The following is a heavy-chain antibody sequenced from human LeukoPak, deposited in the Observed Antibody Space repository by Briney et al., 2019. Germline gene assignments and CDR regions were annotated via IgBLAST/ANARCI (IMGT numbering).Heavy chain of an antibody. J-gene: IGHJ5*02. CDR1: GGSISSGGYY. CDR3: ARDLVVAATSWFDP. Sequence: SETLSLTCTVSGGSISSGGYYWSWIRQHPGKGLKWIGYIYYSGSTYYNPSLKSRVTMSVDTSKNQFSLKLSSVTAADTAVYYCARDLVVAATSWFDPWGQGTLVTVSS. D-gene: IGHD2-15*01. CDR2: IYYSGST. V-gene: IGHV4-31*03.